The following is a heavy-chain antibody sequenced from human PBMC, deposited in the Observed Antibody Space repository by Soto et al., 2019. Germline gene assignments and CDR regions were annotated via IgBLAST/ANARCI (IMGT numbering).Heavy chain of an antibody. D-gene: IGHD3-22*01. Sequence: QVQLQESGPGLVKPSQTLSLTCTVSGGSISSGGYYWSWIRQHPGKGLEWIGYIYYSGSTYYNPSLKSRVTIPVDTSKNQVSLKLRSVTAADTAVYYGGISSGYADWFAPWGQGTLVTVSS. CDR3: GISSGYADWFAP. CDR1: GGSISSGGYY. V-gene: IGHV4-31*03. J-gene: IGHJ5*02. CDR2: IYYSGST.